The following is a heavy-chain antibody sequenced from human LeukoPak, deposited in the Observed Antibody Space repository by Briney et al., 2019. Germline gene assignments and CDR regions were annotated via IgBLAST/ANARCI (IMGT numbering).Heavy chain of an antibody. D-gene: IGHD3-10*01. Sequence: GASVKVSCKXSGGTFSSYAISWVRQAPRQGLEWMGRIIPIFGTANYAQKFQGRVTITTDESTSTAYMELSSLRSEDTAVYYCARGEWFGELLTTSSPFDYWGQGTLVTVSS. V-gene: IGHV1-69*05. CDR1: GGTFSSYA. CDR3: ARGEWFGELLTTSSPFDY. CDR2: IIPIFGTA. J-gene: IGHJ4*02.